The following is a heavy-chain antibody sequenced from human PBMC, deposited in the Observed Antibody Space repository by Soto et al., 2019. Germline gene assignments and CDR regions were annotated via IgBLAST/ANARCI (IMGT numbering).Heavy chain of an antibody. CDR2: IIPIFGTA. Sequence: SVKVSCKASGGTFSSYAISWVRQAPGQGLEWMGGIIPIFGTANYAQKFQGRVTITADESTSTAYMELSSLRSEDTAVYYCARDIVVVPAAMGGMDVWGRGTTVTVSS. V-gene: IGHV1-69*13. D-gene: IGHD2-2*01. J-gene: IGHJ6*02. CDR1: GGTFSSYA. CDR3: ARDIVVVPAAMGGMDV.